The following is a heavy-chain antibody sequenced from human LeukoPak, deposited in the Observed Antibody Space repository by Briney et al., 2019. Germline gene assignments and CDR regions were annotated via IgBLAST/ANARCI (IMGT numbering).Heavy chain of an antibody. D-gene: IGHD6-13*01. V-gene: IGHV3-30*02. J-gene: IGHJ4*02. CDR2: IRYDGSNK. CDR3: ARGAGSSSSYYFEY. CDR1: AFTFSDYG. Sequence: GGSLRLSCAASAFTFSDYGMHWVRQAPGKGLEWVAFIRYDGSNKYYADSVKGRFTISRDNAKNSLYLQMNSLRAEDTAVYYCARGAGSSSSYYFEYWGLGTLVTVSS.